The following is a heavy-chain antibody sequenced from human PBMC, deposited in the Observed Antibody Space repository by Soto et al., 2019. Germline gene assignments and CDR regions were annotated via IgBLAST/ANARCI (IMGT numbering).Heavy chain of an antibody. CDR2: IHGGGNSA. Sequence: GGSLRLSCAASGFTFSGYAMSWVRQAPGKGLEWVSVIHGGGNSAYYADSVKGRFTISRDNSKNQLSLNLRSVTAADTAVYYCARHRGPTGPNYWGQGTLVTVSS. J-gene: IGHJ4*02. CDR1: GFTFSGYA. CDR3: ARHRGPTGPNY. D-gene: IGHD3-10*01. V-gene: IGHV3-23*01.